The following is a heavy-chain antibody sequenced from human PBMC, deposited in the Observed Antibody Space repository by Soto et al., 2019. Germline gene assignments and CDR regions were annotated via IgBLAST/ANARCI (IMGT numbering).Heavy chain of an antibody. V-gene: IGHV1-69*01. CDR1: GGTFSSYA. Sequence: QVQLVQSEAEVKKPGSSVKVSCKASGGTFSSYAISWVRQAPGQGLEWMGGIIPIFGTANYAQKFQGRVTITADESTSTAYMELSSLRSEDTAVYYCARGTYYYDSSGYYYLRYWGQGTLVTVSS. J-gene: IGHJ4*02. D-gene: IGHD3-22*01. CDR2: IIPIFGTA. CDR3: ARGTYYYDSSGYYYLRY.